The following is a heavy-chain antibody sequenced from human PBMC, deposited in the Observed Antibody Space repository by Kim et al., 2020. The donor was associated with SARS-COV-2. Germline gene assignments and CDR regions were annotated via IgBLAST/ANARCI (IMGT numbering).Heavy chain of an antibody. CDR2: ISYDGSNK. V-gene: IGHV3-30*04. CDR3: ARDSNQWLTLYYYYGMDV. J-gene: IGHJ6*02. CDR1: GFTFSSYA. D-gene: IGHD6-19*01. Sequence: GGSLRLSCAASGFTFSSYAMHWVRQAPGKGLEWVAVISYDGSNKYYADSVKGRFTISRDNSKNTLYLQMNSLRAEDTAVYYCARDSNQWLTLYYYYGMDVWGQGTTVTVSS.